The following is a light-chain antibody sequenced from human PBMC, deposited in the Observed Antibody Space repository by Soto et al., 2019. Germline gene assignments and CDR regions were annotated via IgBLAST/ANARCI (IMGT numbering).Light chain of an antibody. CDR2: WAS. V-gene: IGKV4-1*01. J-gene: IGKJ3*01. Sequence: DIVMTQSPDSLAVSLGAWTTINCKSSQSVLYSSDNKNYLAWYQQKPGQPPKLLIYWASTRESGVPDRCSGSGSGTDFTLTISYLQAEDVAVYYCQQYYSVSFAFGPGTKVDIK. CDR3: QQYYSVSFA. CDR1: QSVLYSSDNKNY.